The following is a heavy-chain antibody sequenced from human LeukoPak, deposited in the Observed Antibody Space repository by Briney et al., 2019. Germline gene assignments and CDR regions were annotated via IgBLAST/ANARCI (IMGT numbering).Heavy chain of an antibody. CDR2: IYYSGST. V-gene: IGHV4-39*07. D-gene: IGHD3-22*01. CDR3: ARDYYDSSGYYYETNLWAFDI. CDR1: GGSISSSSYY. Sequence: SETLSLTCTVSGGSISSSSYYWGWIRQPPGKGLEWIGSIYYSGSTYYNPSLKSRVTISVDTSKNQFSLKLSSVTAADTAVYYCARDYYDSSGYYYETNLWAFDIWGQGTMVTVSS. J-gene: IGHJ3*02.